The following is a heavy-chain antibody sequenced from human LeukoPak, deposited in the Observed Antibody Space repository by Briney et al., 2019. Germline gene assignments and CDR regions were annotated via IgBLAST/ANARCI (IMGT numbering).Heavy chain of an antibody. D-gene: IGHD5-12*01. CDR1: GYTFTGYY. CDR3: ARVIEYSGYDFRFDY. Sequence: ASVKVSCKATGYTFTGYYMHWVRQAPGKRLEWMGWVNPNSGGTNYAQKFQGRVTMTRDTSINTAYMELSRLTSDDTAVYYCARVIEYSGYDFRFDYWGQGTLVTVSS. J-gene: IGHJ4*02. V-gene: IGHV1-2*02. CDR2: VNPNSGGT.